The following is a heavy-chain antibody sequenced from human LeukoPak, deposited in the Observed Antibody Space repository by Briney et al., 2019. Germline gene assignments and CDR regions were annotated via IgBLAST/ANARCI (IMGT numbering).Heavy chain of an antibody. Sequence: GGSLRLSCTVSGFIFSAYGMHWVRQAPGKGLEWVTGISHDGNNIYYADIVKGRFTISRDNSRNTLHLQMNSLREEDTAVYYCAKDWQWKLLTGAFNIWGQGTMVTVS. D-gene: IGHD1-26*01. CDR1: GFIFSAYG. CDR3: AKDWQWKLLTGAFNI. J-gene: IGHJ3*02. CDR2: ISHDGNNI. V-gene: IGHV3-30*18.